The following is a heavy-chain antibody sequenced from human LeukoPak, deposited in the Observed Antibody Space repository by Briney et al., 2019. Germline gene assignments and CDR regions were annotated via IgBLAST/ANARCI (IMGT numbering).Heavy chain of an antibody. CDR3: AIDPNWGTHS. J-gene: IGHJ4*02. CDR2: IWYDGSNK. V-gene: IGHV3-33*01. D-gene: IGHD7-27*01. Sequence: PGGSLRLSCAASGFTFSSYGMHWVRQAPGKGLEWVAVIWYDGSNKYYADSVKGWFTISRDNSKNALYLQMNSLRVEDTAVYYCAIDPNWGTHSWGQGVLVTVSS. CDR1: GFTFSSYG.